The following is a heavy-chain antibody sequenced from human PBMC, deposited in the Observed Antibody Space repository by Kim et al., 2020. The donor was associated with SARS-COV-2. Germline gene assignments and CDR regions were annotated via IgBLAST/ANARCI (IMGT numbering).Heavy chain of an antibody. J-gene: IGHJ6*02. CDR3: ARGKREGYYYYYGMDV. V-gene: IGHV1-18*01. Sequence: KLQGRVTMTTDTSTSTAYMELRSLRSDDTAVYYCARGKREGYYYYYGMDVWGQGTTVTVSS.